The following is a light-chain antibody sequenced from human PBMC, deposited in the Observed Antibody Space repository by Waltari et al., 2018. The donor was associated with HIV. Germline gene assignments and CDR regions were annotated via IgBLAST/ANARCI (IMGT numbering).Light chain of an antibody. V-gene: IGKV4-1*01. J-gene: IGKJ1*01. CDR3: QQYYSIPWT. CDR2: WAS. CDR1: QSVLYSSTNKNS. Sequence: DIVMTQSPDSLAVSLGERATINCKSSQSVLYSSTNKNSFAWYQQKPGQPPKLLIYWASTRESGVPDRFRGGGSGTDFTLTISSLQAEDVAVYYCQQYYSIPWTFGQGTKVEI.